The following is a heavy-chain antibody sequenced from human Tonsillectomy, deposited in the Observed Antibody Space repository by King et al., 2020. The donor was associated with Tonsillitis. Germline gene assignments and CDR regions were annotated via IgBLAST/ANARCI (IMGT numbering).Heavy chain of an antibody. CDR3: VREAYD. D-gene: IGHD2-21*01. Sequence: VQLVESGAEVKKPGASVKVSCKTSGYTFTDYYIHWVRQAPGQGLEWMGWITPDSGATIYAQKFQDRVTLTRDTSVSTAYMELSRLRFDDTALYYCVREAYDWGQGTLVTVSS. CDR2: ITPDSGAT. V-gene: IGHV1-2*02. CDR1: GYTFTDYY. J-gene: IGHJ4*02.